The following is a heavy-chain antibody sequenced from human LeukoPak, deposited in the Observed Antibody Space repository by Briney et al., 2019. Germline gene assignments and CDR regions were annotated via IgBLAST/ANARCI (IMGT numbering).Heavy chain of an antibody. CDR1: GYTFTSYG. V-gene: IGHV1-18*03. J-gene: IGHJ6*03. D-gene: IGHD6-6*01. CDR2: ISAYNGNT. Sequence: ASVKVSCKASGYTFTSYGISWVRQAPGQGLEWMGWISAYNGNTNYAQKLQGRVTMTTDTSTSTAYMELRSLRSDDMAVYYCARAARLYYYYYMDVWGKGTTVTVSS. CDR3: ARAARLYYYYYMDV.